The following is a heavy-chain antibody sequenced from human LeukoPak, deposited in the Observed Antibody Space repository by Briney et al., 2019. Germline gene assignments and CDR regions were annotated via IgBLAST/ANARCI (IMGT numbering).Heavy chain of an antibody. CDR2: ISAYNGNT. CDR3: ARVRYNWNEEDYYYMDV. D-gene: IGHD1-1*01. V-gene: IGHV1-18*01. CDR1: GYTFTSYG. J-gene: IGHJ6*03. Sequence: ASVKVSCKASGYTFTSYGISWVRQAPGQGLEWMGWISAYNGNTNYAQKLQGRVTMTTDTSTSTAYMELRSLRSDDTAVYYCARVRYNWNEEDYYYMDVWGKGTTVTVSS.